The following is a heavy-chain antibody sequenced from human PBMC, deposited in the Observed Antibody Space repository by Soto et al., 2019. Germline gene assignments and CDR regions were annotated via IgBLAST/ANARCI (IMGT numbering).Heavy chain of an antibody. CDR3: ARLGAFWSGYFAWFAP. V-gene: IGHV5-10-1*01. CDR2: IDPSDSYT. D-gene: IGHD3-3*01. Sequence: PGESLKISCRGSGYSFTSYWISWVRQMPGKGLEWMGRIDPSDSYTNYSPSFQGHVTISADKSISTAYPQWSSLKASDTAMYYCARLGAFWSGYFAWFAPWGQGTLVSVSS. CDR1: GYSFTSYW. J-gene: IGHJ5*02.